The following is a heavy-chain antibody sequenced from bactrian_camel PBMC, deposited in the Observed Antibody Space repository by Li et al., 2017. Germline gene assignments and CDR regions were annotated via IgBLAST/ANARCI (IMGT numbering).Heavy chain of an antibody. CDR2: INGNSRNT. D-gene: IGHD7*01. J-gene: IGHJ4*01. V-gene: IGHV3-2*01. CDR1: GFHVRSYY. CDR3: ATDRYWWYGRYEYNY. Sequence: HVQLVESGGGLVQPGDSVRLSCVASGFHVRSYYMIWVRQAPGEGLEWVSSINGNSRNTHYADSVKGRFTISGDNAKNTMYMQMNSLKSEDTALYYCATDRYWWYGRYEYNYWGQGTQVTVS.